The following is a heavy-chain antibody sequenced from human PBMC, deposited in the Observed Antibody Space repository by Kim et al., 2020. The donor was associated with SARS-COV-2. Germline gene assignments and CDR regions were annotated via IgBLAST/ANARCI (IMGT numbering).Heavy chain of an antibody. V-gene: IGHV5-10-1*01. CDR3: ARLGVWPAAIFILNSGGYYYGMDV. J-gene: IGHJ6*02. CDR2: IDPSDSYT. CDR1: GYSFTSYW. D-gene: IGHD2-2*01. Sequence: GESLKISCKGSGYSFTSYWISWVRQMPGKGLEWMGRIDPSDSYTNYSPTFQGHVTISADKSISTAYLQWSSLKASDTAMYYCARLGVWPAAIFILNSGGYYYGMDVCGQATTVTVSS.